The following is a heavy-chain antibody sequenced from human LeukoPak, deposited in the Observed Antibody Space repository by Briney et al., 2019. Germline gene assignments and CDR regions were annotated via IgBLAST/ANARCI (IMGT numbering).Heavy chain of an antibody. D-gene: IGHD3-22*01. CDR1: GGSFSGYY. Sequence: SETPSLTCAVYGGSFSGYYWSWIRQPPGKGLEWMGEINHSGSTNYNPSLRSRVTISVDTSKNQFSLQLSSVTAADTAVYYCARGEPGYYDSSGYLNVHYYYSLDVWGKGTTVTVSS. V-gene: IGHV4-34*01. CDR3: ARGEPGYYDSSGYLNVHYYYSLDV. CDR2: INHSGST. J-gene: IGHJ6*03.